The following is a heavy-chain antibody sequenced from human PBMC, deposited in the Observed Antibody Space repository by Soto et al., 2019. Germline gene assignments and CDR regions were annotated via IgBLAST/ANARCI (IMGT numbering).Heavy chain of an antibody. CDR2: IYYSGST. Sequence: SGTLSLTCTVSGGSISSYYWSWIRQPPGKGLEWIGYIYYSGSTNYNPSLKSRVTISVDTSKNQFSLKLSSVTAADTAVYYCARALIAAAGDPYFYYYYYSMDVWGKRTTVTVSS. CDR1: GGSISSYY. J-gene: IGHJ6*03. D-gene: IGHD6-13*01. CDR3: ARALIAAAGDPYFYYYYYSMDV. V-gene: IGHV4-59*01.